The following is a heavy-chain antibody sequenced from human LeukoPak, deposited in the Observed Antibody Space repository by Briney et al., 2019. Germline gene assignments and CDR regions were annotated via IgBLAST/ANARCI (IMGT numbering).Heavy chain of an antibody. CDR1: GFTFSSYG. Sequence: GGSLRLSCAASGFTFSSYGMHWVRQAPGQGLEWMGWINPNSGGTNYAQKFQGRVTMTRDTSISTAYMELSRLRSDDTAVYYCARGDYYDSSGLDYWGQGTLVTVSS. D-gene: IGHD3-22*01. CDR2: INPNSGGT. J-gene: IGHJ4*02. CDR3: ARGDYYDSSGLDY. V-gene: IGHV1-2*02.